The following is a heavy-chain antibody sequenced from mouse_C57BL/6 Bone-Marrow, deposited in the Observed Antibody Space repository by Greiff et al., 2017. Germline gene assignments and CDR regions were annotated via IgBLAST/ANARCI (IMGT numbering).Heavy chain of an antibody. D-gene: IGHD2-5*01. J-gene: IGHJ3*01. V-gene: IGHV1-15*01. Sequence: QVQLQQSGAELVRPGASVTLSCKASGYTFTDYEMHWVKQTPAHGLEWIGAIDPETGGTAYNQKFKGKAILTADKSSSTAYMELRSLTSEDSAVYYCTSAYYSNLFAYWGQGTLVTVSA. CDR2: IDPETGGT. CDR3: TSAYYSNLFAY. CDR1: GYTFTDYE.